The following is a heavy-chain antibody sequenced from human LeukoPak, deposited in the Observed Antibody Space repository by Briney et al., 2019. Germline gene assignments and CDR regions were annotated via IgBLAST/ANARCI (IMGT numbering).Heavy chain of an antibody. CDR3: ASHMVVTGTRGFDN. J-gene: IGHJ4*02. D-gene: IGHD2-21*02. CDR2: IYYSGST. Sequence: SETLSLTCTVSGGSISSSSDFWGWIRQPPGKGLEWIGSIYYSGSTYYNPSLTGRVTVSLDWAKSQVSLKMTSATAADTAVYYCASHMVVTGTRGFDNWGQGTLVTVS. V-gene: IGHV4-39*07. CDR1: GGSISSSSDF.